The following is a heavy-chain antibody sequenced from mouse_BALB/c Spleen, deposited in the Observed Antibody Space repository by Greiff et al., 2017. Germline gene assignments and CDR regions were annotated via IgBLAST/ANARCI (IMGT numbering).Heavy chain of an antibody. CDR1: GFTFSSYS. Sequence: EVQLQESGGGLVKPGGSLKLSCAASGFTFSSYSMTWVRQTPEKRLEWVAYISRGGSTYYPDSVKGRFTISRGNARNILYLQMGSLRSDDTTMYYCAKIYYDYAMDYWGQGTSVTVSA. V-gene: IGHV5-6-5*01. CDR2: ISRGGST. CDR3: AKIYYDYAMDY. J-gene: IGHJ4*01. D-gene: IGHD2-1*01.